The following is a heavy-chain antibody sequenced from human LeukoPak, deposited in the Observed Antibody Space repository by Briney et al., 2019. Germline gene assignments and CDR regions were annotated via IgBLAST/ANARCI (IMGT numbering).Heavy chain of an antibody. CDR2: ISTDGRTT. V-gene: IGHV3-74*01. Sequence: GGSLRLSCAASGFNVSSNHMGWVRQAPGKGLEWVSRISTDGRTTSHADSVEGRFTIYRDNAKNKVSLQMNSLRDEDTAVYYCAELGITMIGGVWGKGTTVTISS. D-gene: IGHD3-10*02. J-gene: IGHJ6*04. CDR1: GFNVSSNH. CDR3: AELGITMIGGV.